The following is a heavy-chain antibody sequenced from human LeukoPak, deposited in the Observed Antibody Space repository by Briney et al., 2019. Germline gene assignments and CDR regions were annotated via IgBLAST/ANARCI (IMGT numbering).Heavy chain of an antibody. CDR1: GVSITSRNYY. CDR3: ASYYDSTGFYPPS. Sequence: SETLSLTCTVSGVSITSRNYYWGWIRQPPGKGLEWIGSIYDSGSTHYNPSLKSRVTISVDTSKNQFSLKLSSVTAADTAVYYCASYYDSTGFYPPSWGQGTLVTVSS. CDR2: IYDSGST. J-gene: IGHJ4*02. V-gene: IGHV4-39*01. D-gene: IGHD3-22*01.